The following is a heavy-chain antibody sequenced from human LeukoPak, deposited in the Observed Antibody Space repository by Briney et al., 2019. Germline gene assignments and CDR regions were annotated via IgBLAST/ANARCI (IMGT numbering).Heavy chain of an antibody. V-gene: IGHV4-39*01. CDR3: ARRVRHHSYYYYGMDV. Sequence: TSETLSLTCTVSGGSISSSSYYWGWIRQPPGKGLEWIGSTYYSGSTYYNPSLKSRVTISVDTSKNQFSLKLSSVTAADTAAYYCARRVRHHSYYYYGMDVWGQGTTVTVSS. CDR1: GGSISSSSYY. J-gene: IGHJ6*02. D-gene: IGHD4-23*01. CDR2: TYYSGST.